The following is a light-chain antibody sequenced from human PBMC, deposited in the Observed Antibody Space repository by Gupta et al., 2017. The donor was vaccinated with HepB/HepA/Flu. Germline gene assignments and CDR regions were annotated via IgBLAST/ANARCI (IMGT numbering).Light chain of an antibody. V-gene: IGKV1-17*01. J-gene: IGKJ1*01. Sequence: DIQVTQSPSSLSASVGDRVTITCRASEDIRNYLGWFQQKPGNAPKRLIYGAYNLQSGVPSRFSGRGSGTEFSLTISRLQPEDFATYYCLQHNTLLWTFGQGTKVEVK. CDR2: GAY. CDR1: EDIRNY. CDR3: LQHNTLLWT.